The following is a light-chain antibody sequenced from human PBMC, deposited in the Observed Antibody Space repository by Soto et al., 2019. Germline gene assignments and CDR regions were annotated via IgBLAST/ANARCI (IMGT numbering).Light chain of an antibody. V-gene: IGKV1-39*01. CDR1: QSIRKY. CDR2: AAS. J-gene: IGKJ1*01. Sequence: DIQMTQSPSSLSASVGDRVIITCRASQSIRKYLNWYQHKPGKVPTLLIYAASSLQSGVPSRFSGSGSGTEFTLTITSLQPEDLATYYCQQSGDTPPWTFGQGPNVDI. CDR3: QQSGDTPPWT.